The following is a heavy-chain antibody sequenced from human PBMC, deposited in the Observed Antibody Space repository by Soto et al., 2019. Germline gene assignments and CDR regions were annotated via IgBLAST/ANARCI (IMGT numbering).Heavy chain of an antibody. CDR3: AKDLRPDGVWDFDY. Sequence: EVQLLESGGGLVQPGGSLRLSCAASGFTFSSYTMNWVRQAPGKGLEWVSGINSGGRTYYADSVKGRFTISRDDSKNTLYLQIISLRAEDTAVCYCAKDLRPDGVWDFDYWGQGTLVTVSS. V-gene: IGHV3-23*01. D-gene: IGHD4-17*01. CDR1: GFTFSSYT. J-gene: IGHJ4*02. CDR2: INSGGRT.